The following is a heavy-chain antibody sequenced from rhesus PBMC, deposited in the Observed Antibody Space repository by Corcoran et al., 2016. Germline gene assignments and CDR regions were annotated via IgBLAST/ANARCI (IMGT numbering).Heavy chain of an antibody. Sequence: EVQLVQSGAEVKEPGASVKISCKASGYTFTDYYLHWVRQAPGNGLEWMGRVDPEDGEAIHAQKCQDRFTITADTSTDTAYMELSSLRSEDTAVYYCATGSWNNLLNYWGQGVLVTVAS. V-gene: IGHV1-111*02. CDR2: VDPEDGEA. CDR1: GYTFTDYY. D-gene: IGHD1-20*01. CDR3: ATGSWNNLLNY. J-gene: IGHJ4*01.